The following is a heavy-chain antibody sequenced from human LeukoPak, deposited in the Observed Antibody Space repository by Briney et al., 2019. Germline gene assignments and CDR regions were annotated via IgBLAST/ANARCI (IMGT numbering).Heavy chain of an antibody. V-gene: IGHV4-59*01. Sequence: PSETLSLTCTVSGGSISSYYRSWIRQPPGKGLEWIGYIYYSGSTNYNPSLKSRVTISVDTSKNQFSLKLSSVTAADTAVYYCARVSSAMVFTYYYYYMDVWGKGTTVTVSS. CDR2: IYYSGST. CDR3: ARVSSAMVFTYYYYYMDV. CDR1: GGSISSYY. J-gene: IGHJ6*03. D-gene: IGHD5-18*01.